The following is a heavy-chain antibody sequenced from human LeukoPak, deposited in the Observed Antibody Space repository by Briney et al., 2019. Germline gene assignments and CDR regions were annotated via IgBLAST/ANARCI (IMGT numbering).Heavy chain of an antibody. D-gene: IGHD6-6*01. CDR2: IYYSGST. CDR1: GGPIRSYY. CDR3: ARLAARPLGAFDI. V-gene: IGHV4-39*01. J-gene: IGHJ3*02. Sequence: PSETLSLTCSVSGGPIRSYYWSWLRQPPGKGLKWIRSIYYSGSTYYNPSLKSRVTISVDTSKNQFSLKLSSVTAADTAVYYCARLAARPLGAFDIWGQGTMVTVSS.